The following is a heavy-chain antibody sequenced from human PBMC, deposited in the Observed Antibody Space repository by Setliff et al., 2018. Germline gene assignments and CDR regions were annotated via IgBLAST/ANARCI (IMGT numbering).Heavy chain of an antibody. CDR1: GGSFSGYY. V-gene: IGHV4-34*01. CDR2: INHSGST. CDR3: ARGRNRIVVVPAAKVWFDP. J-gene: IGHJ5*02. Sequence: ASETLSLTCAVYGGSFSGYYWSWIRQPPGKGLEWIGEINHSGSTNYNPSLKSRVTISVDTSKNQFSLKLSSVTAADTAVYYCARGRNRIVVVPAAKVWFDPWGQGTLVTVSS. D-gene: IGHD2-2*01.